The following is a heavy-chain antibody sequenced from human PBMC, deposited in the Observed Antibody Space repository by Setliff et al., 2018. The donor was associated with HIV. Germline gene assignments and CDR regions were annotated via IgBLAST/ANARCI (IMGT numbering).Heavy chain of an antibody. Sequence: PSETLSLTCAVSGDSINKYYWSWIRQPPGKGLEWLGYIYISGITNYNPSLKGRVTMSLDTSRNQFSLQLTSVTAADTAVYYCARRSIVGVTRGYYYHALDVWGQGTTVTVSS. CDR2: IYISGIT. D-gene: IGHD1-26*01. CDR1: GDSINKYY. J-gene: IGHJ6*02. V-gene: IGHV4-4*09. CDR3: ARRSIVGVTRGYYYHALDV.